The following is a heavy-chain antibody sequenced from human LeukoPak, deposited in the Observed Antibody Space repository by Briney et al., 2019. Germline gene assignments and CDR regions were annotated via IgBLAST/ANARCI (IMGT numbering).Heavy chain of an antibody. CDR3: GRHFGGSSGSFYTDY. V-gene: IGHV4-59*08. D-gene: IGHD3-10*01. J-gene: IGHJ4*02. Sequence: SETLSLTCTVSGGSISSYYWSWIRQPPGKGLEWIGYIYYSGSTNYNPSLKSRVTISVDTSKNQFSPKLSSVTAADTAVYYCGRHFGGSSGSFYTDYWGQGTLVTVSS. CDR1: GGSISSYY. CDR2: IYYSGST.